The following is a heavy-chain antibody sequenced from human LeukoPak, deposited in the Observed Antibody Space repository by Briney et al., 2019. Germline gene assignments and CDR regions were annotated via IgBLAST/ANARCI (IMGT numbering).Heavy chain of an antibody. D-gene: IGHD2-15*01. CDR3: AKGGVGYCSGGSCYPDY. V-gene: IGHV3-9*01. CDR2: ISWNSGSI. CDR1: GFTFDDYA. J-gene: IGHJ4*02. Sequence: SLRLSCAASGFTFDDYAMHWVRQAPGKGLEWVSGISWNSGSIGYADSVKGRFTISRDNAKNSLYLQMNSLRAEDTALYYCAKGGVGYCSGGSCYPDYWGQGTLVTVSS.